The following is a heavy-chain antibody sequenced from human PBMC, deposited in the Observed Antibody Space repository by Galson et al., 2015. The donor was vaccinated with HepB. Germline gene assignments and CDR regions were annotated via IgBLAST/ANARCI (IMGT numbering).Heavy chain of an antibody. CDR3: AKDHGVANTYGMDV. Sequence: LRLSCAASGFTFSSYGMHWVRQAPGKGLEWVAVISYDGSNKYCADSVKGRFTISRDNSKNTLYLQMNSLRAEDTAVYYCAKDHGVANTYGMDVWGQGTTVTVSS. CDR2: ISYDGSNK. CDR1: GFTFSSYG. D-gene: IGHD3-3*01. J-gene: IGHJ6*02. V-gene: IGHV3-30*18.